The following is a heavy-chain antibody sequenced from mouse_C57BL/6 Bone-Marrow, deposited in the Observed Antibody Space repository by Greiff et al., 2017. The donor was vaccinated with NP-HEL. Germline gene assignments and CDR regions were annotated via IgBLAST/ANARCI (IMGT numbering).Heavy chain of an antibody. Sequence: QVQLQQPGAELVMPGASVKLSCKASGYTFTSYWMHWVKQRPGQGLEWIGEIDPSDSYTNYNQKFKGKSTLTVDKSSSTAYMQLSSLTSEDSAVYYCARSLYYGSSYGFAYWGQGTLVTVSA. CDR3: ARSLYYGSSYGFAY. D-gene: IGHD1-1*01. J-gene: IGHJ3*01. CDR2: IDPSDSYT. V-gene: IGHV1-69*01. CDR1: GYTFTSYW.